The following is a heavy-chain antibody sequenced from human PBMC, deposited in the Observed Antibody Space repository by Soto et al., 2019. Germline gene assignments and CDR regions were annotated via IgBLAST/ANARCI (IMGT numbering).Heavy chain of an antibody. Sequence: QVPLQESGPGLVKPSDTLSLTCAVSGYSISSSNWWGWIRQPPGKGLEWIGYIYYSGTTYYNPSLKSRVTMSVDTSKNQFSLKLTSVTAVGTAVYYCARREIQGPIDYWGQGTLVTVSS. V-gene: IGHV4-28*01. J-gene: IGHJ4*02. CDR1: GYSISSSNW. D-gene: IGHD1-26*01. CDR3: ARREIQGPIDY. CDR2: IYYSGTT.